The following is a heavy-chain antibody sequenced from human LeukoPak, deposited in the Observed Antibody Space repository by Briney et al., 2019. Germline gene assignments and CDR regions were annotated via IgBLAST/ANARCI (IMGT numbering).Heavy chain of an antibody. J-gene: IGHJ4*02. CDR1: GFTFSSYA. D-gene: IGHD2-2*01. CDR3: ARDGVRRRTNIVVVPAALPWY. V-gene: IGHV3-30*04. CDR2: ISYDGSNK. Sequence: PGRSLRLSCAASGFTFSSYAMHWVRQAPGKGLEWVAVISYDGSNKYYADSVKGRFTISRDNSKNTLYLQMNSLRAEDTAVYYCARDGVRRRTNIVVVPAALPWYWGQGTLVTVSS.